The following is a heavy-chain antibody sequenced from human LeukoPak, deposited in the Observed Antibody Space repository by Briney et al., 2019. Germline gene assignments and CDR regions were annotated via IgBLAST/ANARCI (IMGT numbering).Heavy chain of an antibody. J-gene: IGHJ4*02. Sequence: PSETLSLTCTVSGGSISSYYWSWIRQPPGKGLGWIGYIYYSGSTYYNPSLKSRVTISVDTSKNQFSLKLSSVTAADTAVYYCARVGASVQLWGFIDYWGQGTLVTVSS. CDR1: GGSISSYY. CDR3: ARVGASVQLWGFIDY. CDR2: IYYSGST. D-gene: IGHD5-18*01. V-gene: IGHV4-30-4*01.